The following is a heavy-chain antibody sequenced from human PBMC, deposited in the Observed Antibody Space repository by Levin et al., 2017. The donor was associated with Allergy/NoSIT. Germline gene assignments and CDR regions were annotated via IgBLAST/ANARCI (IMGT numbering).Heavy chain of an antibody. CDR2: ISGSGGST. D-gene: IGHD2-15*01. Sequence: LSLTCAASGFTFSSYAMSWVRPAPGKGLEWVSAISGSGGSTYYADSVKGRFTISRDNSKNTLYLQMNSLRAEDTAVYYCANPPWVAVAARAIDYYYYYGMDVWGQGTTVTVSS. V-gene: IGHV3-23*01. J-gene: IGHJ6*02. CDR1: GFTFSSYA. CDR3: ANPPWVAVAARAIDYYYYYGMDV.